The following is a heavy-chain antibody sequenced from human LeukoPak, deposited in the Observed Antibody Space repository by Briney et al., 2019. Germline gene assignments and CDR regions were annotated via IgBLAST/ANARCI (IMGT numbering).Heavy chain of an antibody. CDR3: ARDGRPLDY. V-gene: IGHV3-7*03. CDR2: IKQDGGEE. J-gene: IGHJ4*02. CDR1: GTTFSRYW. Sequence: PGGSLRLSCVDSGTTFSRYWMSWVRQAPGKGLEWVANIKQDGGEEYYVDSVKGRFTISRDNAKNSLYLQMNSLRVEDTAVYYCARDGRPLDYWGQGTLVTVSS.